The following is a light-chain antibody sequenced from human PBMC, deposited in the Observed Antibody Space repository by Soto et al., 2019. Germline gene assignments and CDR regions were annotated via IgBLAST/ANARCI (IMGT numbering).Light chain of an antibody. CDR3: QQYGSSPPWA. CDR1: QSVSSSY. J-gene: IGKJ1*01. CDR2: GAY. V-gene: IGKV3-20*01. Sequence: VLTQSPGTLSFSPGDRAALSCGGSQSVSSSYLAWYQQKPRQAPRLLIYGAYSRATGIPDRFSGSGSGTDFTLTISRLEPEDFAVYYCQQYGSSPPWACGQGTKVDIK.